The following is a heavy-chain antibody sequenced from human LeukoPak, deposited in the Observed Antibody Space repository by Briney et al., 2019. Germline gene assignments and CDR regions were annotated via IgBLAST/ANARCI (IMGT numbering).Heavy chain of an antibody. J-gene: IGHJ4*02. V-gene: IGHV4-34*01. CDR2: INHSGGT. CDR3: ARRRGYGSGSYYNVVRYAGSFDY. CDR1: GGSFSGYY. Sequence: SETLSLTCAVYGGSFSGYYWSWIRQPPGKGLEWIGEINHSGGTNYNPSPKSRVTISVDTSKNQFSLKLSSVTAADTAVYYCARRRGYGSGSYYNVVRYAGSFDYWGQGTLVTVSS. D-gene: IGHD3-10*01.